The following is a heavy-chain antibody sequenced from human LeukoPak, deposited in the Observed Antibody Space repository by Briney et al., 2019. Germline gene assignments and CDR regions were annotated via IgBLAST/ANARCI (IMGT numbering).Heavy chain of an antibody. CDR2: IYPGDSDT. Sequence: GESLKISCKGSGYSFTSYWIGWVRQMPGKGLEWMGIIYPGDSDTRYSPSFQGQVTTSADKSISTAYLQWSSLKASDTAMYYCARRSYYDSSGYYHSVFYYFDYWGQRTLVTVSS. CDR3: ARRSYYDSSGYYHSVFYYFDY. V-gene: IGHV5-51*01. CDR1: GYSFTSYW. D-gene: IGHD3-22*01. J-gene: IGHJ4*02.